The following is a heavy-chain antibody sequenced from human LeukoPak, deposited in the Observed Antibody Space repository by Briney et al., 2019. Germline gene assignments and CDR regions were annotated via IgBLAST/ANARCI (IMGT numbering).Heavy chain of an antibody. Sequence: SETLSLTCTVSGGSISSYYWSWIRQPPGKGLEWIGYIYYSGGTSYNPSLKSRVTISVDTSKNQFSLKLSSVTAADTAVYYCAREVWESYRYLGHWGQGTLVTVCS. V-gene: IGHV4-59*01. CDR2: IYYSGGT. D-gene: IGHD3-16*02. CDR3: AREVWESYRYLGH. J-gene: IGHJ4*02. CDR1: GGSISSYY.